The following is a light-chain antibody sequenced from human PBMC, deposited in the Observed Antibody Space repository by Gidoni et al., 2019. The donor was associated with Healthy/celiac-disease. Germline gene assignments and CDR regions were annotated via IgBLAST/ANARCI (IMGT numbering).Light chain of an antibody. CDR3: AAWDDSLSGWV. Sequence: QSFLTQPPPASGTPGPQVTISCSGSSSNIGSNYVYWYQQLPGTAPKLLIYRNNQRPSGVPDRFSGSKSGTSASLAISGLRSEDEADYYCAAWDDSLSGWVFGGGTKLTVL. J-gene: IGLJ3*02. CDR1: SSNIGSNY. V-gene: IGLV1-47*01. CDR2: RNN.